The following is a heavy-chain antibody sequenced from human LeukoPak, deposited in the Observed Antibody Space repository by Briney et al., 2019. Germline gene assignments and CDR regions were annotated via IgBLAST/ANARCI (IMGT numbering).Heavy chain of an antibody. Sequence: PGGSLRLSCADSGFTFSSYAMHWVRRAPGKGLEWVTLISDDGSNKYYADSVKGRFTISRDNSKNTLYLQMNSLRPEDTAVYYCARDTHYGSPNYFDYWGQGTLVTVSS. V-gene: IGHV3-30-3*01. J-gene: IGHJ4*02. D-gene: IGHD4-17*01. CDR3: ARDTHYGSPNYFDY. CDR2: ISDDGSNK. CDR1: GFTFSSYA.